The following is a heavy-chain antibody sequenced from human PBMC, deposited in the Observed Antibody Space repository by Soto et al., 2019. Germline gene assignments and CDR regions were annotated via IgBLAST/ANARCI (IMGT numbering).Heavy chain of an antibody. V-gene: IGHV3-74*01. Sequence: EVQLVESGGGLVLPGGSLRLSCAASGFTFSRYWMHWVRQAPGKGLVWVSRISSYGSDTHYADSVTGRFTISRDNAKNTLYGQMISLRADDTAVYYCASNYAYAEGYYWYGIDVWGQGTTVTVSS. CDR1: GFTFSRYW. CDR2: ISSYGSDT. J-gene: IGHJ6*02. CDR3: ASNYAYAEGYYWYGIDV. D-gene: IGHD3-16*01.